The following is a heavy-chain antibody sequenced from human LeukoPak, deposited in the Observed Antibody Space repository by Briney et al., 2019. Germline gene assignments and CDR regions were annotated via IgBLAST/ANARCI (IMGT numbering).Heavy chain of an antibody. D-gene: IGHD2-8*01. CDR3: ARERCTNGVCYREGSVVYMDV. V-gene: IGHV3-7*01. Sequence: GGSLRLSCAASGFTFSSYWMSWVRQAPGKGLEWVANIKQDGSEKYYVDSVKGRFAISRDNAKNSLYLQMNSLRAEDTAVYYCARERCTNGVCYREGSVVYMDVWGKGTTVTVSS. CDR2: IKQDGSEK. CDR1: GFTFSSYW. J-gene: IGHJ6*03.